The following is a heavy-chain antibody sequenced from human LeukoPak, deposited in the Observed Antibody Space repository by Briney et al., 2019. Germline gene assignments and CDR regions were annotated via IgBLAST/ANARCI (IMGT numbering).Heavy chain of an antibody. CDR1: GGSISGYY. V-gene: IGHV4-59*01. J-gene: IGHJ4*02. D-gene: IGHD1-26*01. CDR3: ARGEWDLLFDY. Sequence: PSETLSLTCTVSGGSISGYYWSWIRQPPGKGLEWIGYIFYSGSTNYNPSLKSRVTISVDTSKNQFSLKLSSVTAADTAVYYCARGEWDLLFDYWGQGTLVTISS. CDR2: IFYSGST.